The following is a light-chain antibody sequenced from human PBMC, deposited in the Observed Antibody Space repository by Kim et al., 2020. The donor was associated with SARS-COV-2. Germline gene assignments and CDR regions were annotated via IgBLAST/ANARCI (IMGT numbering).Light chain of an antibody. Sequence: SPGGRASHACSARQSVSRSYLAWYQQKPGQAPRLLIYGASSRATGIPDRFSGSGSGTDFTLTISRLEPEDFAVYYCQQYGSSPKTFGQGTKVDIK. CDR2: GAS. J-gene: IGKJ1*01. CDR1: QSVSRSY. CDR3: QQYGSSPKT. V-gene: IGKV3-20*01.